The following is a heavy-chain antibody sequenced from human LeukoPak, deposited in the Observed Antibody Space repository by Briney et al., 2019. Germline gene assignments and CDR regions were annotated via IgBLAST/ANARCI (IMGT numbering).Heavy chain of an antibody. CDR1: GYTFTSYD. CDR2: MNPNSDNT. J-gene: IGHJ6*02. CDR3: ARLPLYYYYYGMDV. Sequence: ASVEVSCKASGYTFTSYDINWVRQATGQGLEWMGWMNPNSDNTGYAQKFQGRVTMTRNTSISTAYMELSSLRSEDTAVYYCARLPLYYYYYGMDVWGQGTTVTVSS. V-gene: IGHV1-8*01.